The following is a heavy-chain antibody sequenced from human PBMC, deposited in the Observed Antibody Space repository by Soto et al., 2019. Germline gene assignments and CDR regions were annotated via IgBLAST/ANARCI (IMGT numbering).Heavy chain of an antibody. J-gene: IGHJ6*02. CDR2: ISGYNGKT. D-gene: IGHD2-21*02. V-gene: IGHV1-18*01. CDR3: AREGDVPYYSYGMDV. Sequence: QVQLVQSGGEVKKPGASVKVSCKASGYTFTSYGISWVRQAPGQGLEWMGWISGYNGKTNYAQKVQDRVTMTTDTYTSTVYMELRSLRSDDTAVYYCAREGDVPYYSYGMDVWGQGTTVTVSS. CDR1: GYTFTSYG.